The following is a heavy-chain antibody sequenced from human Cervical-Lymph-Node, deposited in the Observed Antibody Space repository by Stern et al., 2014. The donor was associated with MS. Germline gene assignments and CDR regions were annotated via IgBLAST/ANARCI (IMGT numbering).Heavy chain of an antibody. CDR2: IRSSGSTI. V-gene: IGHV3-11*01. CDR1: GFTFSDYY. Sequence: VQLVQSGGGLVKPGGSLRLSCAASGFTFSDYYMSWIRQAPGKGLEWVSYIRSSGSTIYYADLAKGRFTISRANDENTLSTQMNSLRAEDTAVYYCARDLSEDYFDYWGQGTLVTVSS. J-gene: IGHJ4*02. D-gene: IGHD1-26*01. CDR3: ARDLSEDYFDY.